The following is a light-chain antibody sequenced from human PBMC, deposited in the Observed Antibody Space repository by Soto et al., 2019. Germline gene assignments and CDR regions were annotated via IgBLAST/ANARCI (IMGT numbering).Light chain of an antibody. Sequence: DIQMTQSPSTLSASVGDRVTITCRASQSISSWLAWYQQKPGKAPKLLIYDASSWESGVPSRFSGSGSGTEFTLTISSLQPDDFATYYCQQYNSYSYTFGQGTK. J-gene: IGKJ2*01. CDR3: QQYNSYSYT. CDR2: DAS. V-gene: IGKV1-5*01. CDR1: QSISSW.